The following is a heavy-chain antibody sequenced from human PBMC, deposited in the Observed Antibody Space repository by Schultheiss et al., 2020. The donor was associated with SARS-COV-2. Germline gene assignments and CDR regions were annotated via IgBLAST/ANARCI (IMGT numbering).Heavy chain of an antibody. CDR1: GGSISSSSYY. Sequence: SETLSLTCTVSGGSISSSSYYWGWNRQPPGKGLEWIGSIYYSGSTYYNPSLKSRVTITVDTSKNQFSLKLSSVTAADTAVYYCARHDYDGNYCFDYWGQGTLVTVSS. CDR3: ARHDYDGNYCFDY. V-gene: IGHV4-39*01. J-gene: IGHJ4*02. CDR2: IYYSGST. D-gene: IGHD4-23*01.